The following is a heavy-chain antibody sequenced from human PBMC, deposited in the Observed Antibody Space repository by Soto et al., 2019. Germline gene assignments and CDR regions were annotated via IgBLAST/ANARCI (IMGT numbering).Heavy chain of an antibody. CDR2: IYWDDDK. J-gene: IGHJ1*01. D-gene: IGHD3-22*01. CDR1: GFSLSTSGVG. CDR3: AHMRVTMIVGAGHFHH. V-gene: IGHV2-5*02. Sequence: QITLKESGPALVKPSQTLTLTCTFSGFSLSTSGVGVGWIRQPPGKALEWLALIYWDDDKRYSPSLKSRLTITKDTSKNQVVPTLTHVDPVDTATYYGAHMRVTMIVGAGHFHHWGQGTLVTVSS.